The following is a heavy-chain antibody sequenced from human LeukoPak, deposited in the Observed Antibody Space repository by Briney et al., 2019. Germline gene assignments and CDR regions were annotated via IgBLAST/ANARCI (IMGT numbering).Heavy chain of an antibody. V-gene: IGHV3-15*01. CDR1: GFIFTNAW. CDR3: TTDRGISGTTALDY. D-gene: IGHD1-20*01. CDR2: IRSKTVGGTT. J-gene: IGHJ4*02. Sequence: PGGSLRLSCVASGFIFTNAWMSWVRQTPGKGLEWVGRIRSKTVGGTTDYAAPVKGRFTVSRDDSKNTFYLEMNSLKTEDTAVYYCTTDRGISGTTALDYWGQGTLVTVSS.